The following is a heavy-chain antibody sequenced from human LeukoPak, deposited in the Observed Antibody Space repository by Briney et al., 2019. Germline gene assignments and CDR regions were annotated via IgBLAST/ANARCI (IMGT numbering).Heavy chain of an antibody. J-gene: IGHJ4*02. V-gene: IGHV5-51*01. Sequence: GESLKISCKGSGYSFTSYWIGWVRQMPGKGLEWMGIIYPGDSDTRYSSSFQGQVTISADKSISTAYLQWSSLKASDTAMYYCARRGRSSSKPFDYWGQGTLVTVSS. CDR3: ARRGRSSSKPFDY. CDR2: IYPGDSDT. CDR1: GYSFTSYW. D-gene: IGHD6-6*01.